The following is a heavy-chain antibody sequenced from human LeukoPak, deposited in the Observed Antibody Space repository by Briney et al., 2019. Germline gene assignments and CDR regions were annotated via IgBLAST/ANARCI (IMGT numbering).Heavy chain of an antibody. Sequence: GASVKVSCKVSGYTLTELSMHWVRQAPGKGLEWMGGFDPEDGETIYAQKFQGRVTMTEDTSTDTAYMELSSLRSEDTAVYYCATLGARIDASVVLDYWGQGTLVTVSS. D-gene: IGHD3-10*01. J-gene: IGHJ4*02. CDR3: ATLGARIDASVVLDY. CDR1: GYTLTELS. CDR2: FDPEDGET. V-gene: IGHV1-24*01.